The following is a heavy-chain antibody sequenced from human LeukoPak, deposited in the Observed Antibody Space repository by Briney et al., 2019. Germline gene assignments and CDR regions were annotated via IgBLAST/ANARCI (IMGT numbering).Heavy chain of an antibody. J-gene: IGHJ4*02. V-gene: IGHV3-7*01. CDR2: IKQDGSEK. Sequence: PGGSLRLSCAASGFTFSSYWMSWVRQAPGKGLEWVANIKQDGSEKYYVDSVKGRFTISRDNAKNSLYLQMNSLRAEDTAVYYCARESGSSWTWYFDYWGQGTLVTVSS. CDR3: ARESGSSWTWYFDY. CDR1: GFTFSSYW. D-gene: IGHD6-13*01.